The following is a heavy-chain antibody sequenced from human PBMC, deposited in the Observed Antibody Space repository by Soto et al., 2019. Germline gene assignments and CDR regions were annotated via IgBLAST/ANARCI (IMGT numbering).Heavy chain of an antibody. CDR3: ARDQRGIAVAGVDY. J-gene: IGHJ4*02. Sequence: GASVKVSCKASGYTFTGYYMHWVRQAPGQGPEWMGWINPNSGGANYAQKFQGRVTMTRDTSISTAYMELSRLRSDDTAVYYCARDQRGIAVAGVDYWGQGTLVTVSS. CDR1: GYTFTGYY. V-gene: IGHV1-2*02. CDR2: INPNSGGA. D-gene: IGHD6-19*01.